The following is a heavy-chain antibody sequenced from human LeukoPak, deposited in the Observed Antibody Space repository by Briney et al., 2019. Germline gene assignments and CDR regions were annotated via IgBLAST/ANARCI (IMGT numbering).Heavy chain of an antibody. CDR1: GGSMSSYY. D-gene: IGHD3-10*01. J-gene: IGHJ5*01. CDR2: ISYSGNT. CDR3: ARGRSGGDWFDS. V-gene: IGHV4-59*01. Sequence: SETPSLTCTVSGGSMSSYYWSWIRQPPGEGLEGIGYISYSGNTNYNPSLKSRVAMSVDTSSNEYSLKLRSVTPADTAVYYCARGRSGGDWFDSWGQGTLVTVSS.